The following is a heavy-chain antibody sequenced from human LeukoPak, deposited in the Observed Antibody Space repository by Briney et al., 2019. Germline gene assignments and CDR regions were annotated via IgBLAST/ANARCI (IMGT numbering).Heavy chain of an antibody. Sequence: PSETLSLTCTVSGGSISSYYWSWIRQPPGKGLEWIGYIYYSGSTNYNPSLKSRVTISVDTSKNQFSLKLSSVTAADTAVYYCARSTRRYCSSTGCYYFDYWGQGTLVTVSS. CDR3: ARSTRRYCSSTGCYYFDY. V-gene: IGHV4-59*01. D-gene: IGHD2-2*01. CDR2: IYYSGST. J-gene: IGHJ4*02. CDR1: GGSISSYY.